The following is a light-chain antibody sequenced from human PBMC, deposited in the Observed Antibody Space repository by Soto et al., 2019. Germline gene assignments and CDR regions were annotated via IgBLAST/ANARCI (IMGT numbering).Light chain of an antibody. CDR3: QQDHCFPRT. V-gene: IGKV1-12*01. CDR2: AAC. Sequence: DIQITQSPSSVLASVGDRVTITCRASHGISSCLPWYQNRPAEGPTILIYAACRLGSVVLSRFSGSESGTDFALTINSLQPGDLATYYCQQDHCFPRTFGGGTKVDVK. J-gene: IGKJ4*01. CDR1: HGISSC.